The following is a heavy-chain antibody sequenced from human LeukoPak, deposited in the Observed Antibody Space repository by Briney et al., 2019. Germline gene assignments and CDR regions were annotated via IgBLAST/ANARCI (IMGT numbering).Heavy chain of an antibody. J-gene: IGHJ4*02. V-gene: IGHV3-21*01. D-gene: IGHD1-26*01. CDR1: GFTFSSYS. CDR2: ISSSSSYI. Sequence: GGSLRLYCAASGFTFSSYSMNWVRQAPGKGLEWVSSISSSSSYIYYADSVKGRFTISRDNAKNSLYLQMNSLRAEDTAVYYCARDLVMGATIYYFDYWGQGTLVTVSS. CDR3: ARDLVMGATIYYFDY.